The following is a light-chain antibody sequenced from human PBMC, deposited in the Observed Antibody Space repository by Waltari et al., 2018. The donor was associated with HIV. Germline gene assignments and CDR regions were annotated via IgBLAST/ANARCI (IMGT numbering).Light chain of an antibody. CDR2: GAS. Sequence: DIQLTQPPSFLSASVGDRVTISCRASQYLNSYLAWYQHKLGQAPKLLIYGASTLQTGVPSRFSGSGSGTEYTLTIKSLQPDDFATYYCQHLNTFPLFTFGPGTKVDVK. CDR1: QYLNSY. V-gene: IGKV1-9*01. J-gene: IGKJ3*01. CDR3: QHLNTFPLFT.